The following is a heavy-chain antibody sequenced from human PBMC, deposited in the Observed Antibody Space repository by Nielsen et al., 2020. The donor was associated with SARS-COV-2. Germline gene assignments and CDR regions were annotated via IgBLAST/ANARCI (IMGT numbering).Heavy chain of an antibody. CDR1: GFTFSSYA. J-gene: IGHJ6*02. Sequence: GGSLRLSCAASGFTFSSYAMSWVRQAPGKGLEWVSAISGSGGSTYYAHSVRGRFTISRDNANHALFLQMNSLRAEDTAVYYCAKEKFGEFPYYGMDVWGQGTTVTVSS. V-gene: IGHV3-23*01. CDR2: ISGSGGST. CDR3: AKEKFGEFPYYGMDV. D-gene: IGHD3-10*01.